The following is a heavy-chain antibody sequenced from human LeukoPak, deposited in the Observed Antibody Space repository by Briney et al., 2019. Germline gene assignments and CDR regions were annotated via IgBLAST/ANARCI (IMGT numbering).Heavy chain of an antibody. J-gene: IGHJ5*02. V-gene: IGHV4-34*01. CDR3: ARELVKANWFDP. D-gene: IGHD1-1*01. Sequence: SETLSLTCAVYGGSFSRYYWSWIRQPPGKGLEWIGEINHSGSTNYNPSLKSRVTISVDTSKNQFSLKLSSVTAADTAVYYCARELVKANWFDPWGQGTLVSVSS. CDR1: GGSFSRYY. CDR2: INHSGST.